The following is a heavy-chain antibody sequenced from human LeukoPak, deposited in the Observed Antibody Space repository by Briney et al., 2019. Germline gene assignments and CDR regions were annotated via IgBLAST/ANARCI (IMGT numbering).Heavy chain of an antibody. D-gene: IGHD1-26*01. J-gene: IGHJ4*02. Sequence: SETLSLTCAVSGGSISSGGYSWSWIRQPPGKGLEWIGYIYHSGSTYYNPSLKSRVTISVDRSKNQFSLKLSSVTAADTAVYYCASEEGVGASYFDYWGQGTLVTVSS. V-gene: IGHV4-30-2*01. CDR1: GGSISSGGYS. CDR3: ASEEGVGASYFDY. CDR2: IYHSGST.